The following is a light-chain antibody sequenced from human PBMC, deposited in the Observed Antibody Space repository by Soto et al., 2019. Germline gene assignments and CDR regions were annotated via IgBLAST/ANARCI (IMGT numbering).Light chain of an antibody. J-gene: IGKJ1*01. Sequence: EIVMTQSPDTLSVSPGERATHSCRASQTINSNLAWYQQKPGQAPSLLFYGASTRVTGIPARFSGSGSGTEFTLTISSLQSEDSALYYCQQYNDWPRTFGQGTNVEIK. V-gene: IGKV3-15*01. CDR1: QTINSN. CDR3: QQYNDWPRT. CDR2: GAS.